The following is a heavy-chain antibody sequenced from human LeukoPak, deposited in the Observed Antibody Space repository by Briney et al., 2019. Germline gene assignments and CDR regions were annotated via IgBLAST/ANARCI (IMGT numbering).Heavy chain of an antibody. Sequence: SETLSLTCAVYGGSFSGYYWSWIRQPPGKGLEWIGEINHSGSTNYNPSLKSRVTISVDTSKTQFSLKLSSVTAADTAVYYCARVSWNYPAFDIWGQETMVTVSS. CDR1: GGSFSGYY. CDR2: INHSGST. CDR3: ARVSWNYPAFDI. D-gene: IGHD1-7*01. V-gene: IGHV4-34*01. J-gene: IGHJ3*02.